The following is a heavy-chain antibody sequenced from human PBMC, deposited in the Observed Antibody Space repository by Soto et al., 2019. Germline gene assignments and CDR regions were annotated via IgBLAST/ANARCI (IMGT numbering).Heavy chain of an antibody. CDR1: GGTFSSYA. V-gene: IGHV1-69*12. CDR2: IIPIFGTA. J-gene: IGHJ6*02. Sequence: QVQLVQSGAEVKKPGSSVKVSCKASGGTFSSYAISWVRQAPGQGLEWMGGIIPIFGTANYAQKFQGRVTITADEATSTAYMELSSLRSEDTAVYYCGSPPPHHYYCGMDVWGQGTTVTVSS. CDR3: GSPPPHHYYCGMDV.